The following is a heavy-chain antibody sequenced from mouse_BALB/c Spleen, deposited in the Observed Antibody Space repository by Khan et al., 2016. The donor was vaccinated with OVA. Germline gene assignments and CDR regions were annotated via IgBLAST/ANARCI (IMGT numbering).Heavy chain of an antibody. CDR2: MHYSGST. Sequence: EVQLQESGPGLVKPSQSLSLTCTVTGYSITSDYAWNWIQHFPGNKLEWVGYMHYSGSTSYNPSLKSRISITRDSSKNQFFLHLNSVTSEDTATYYCARWFAYWGQGTLVTVSA. V-gene: IGHV3-2*02. CDR1: GYSITSDYA. J-gene: IGHJ3*01. CDR3: ARWFAY.